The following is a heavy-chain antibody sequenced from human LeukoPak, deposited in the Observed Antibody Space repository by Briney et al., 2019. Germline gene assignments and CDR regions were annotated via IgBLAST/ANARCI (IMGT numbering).Heavy chain of an antibody. CDR2: IYYSGST. CDR1: GGSISSYY. CDR3: ARGYCSGGSCNRTILHVNWFDP. V-gene: IGHV4-59*01. Sequence: SETLSLTCTVSGGSISSYYWSWIRQPPGKGLEWIGYIYYSGSTNYNPSLKSRVTISVDTSKNQFSLKLSSVTAADTAVYYCARGYCSGGSCNRTILHVNWFDPWGQGTLVTVSS. D-gene: IGHD2-15*01. J-gene: IGHJ5*02.